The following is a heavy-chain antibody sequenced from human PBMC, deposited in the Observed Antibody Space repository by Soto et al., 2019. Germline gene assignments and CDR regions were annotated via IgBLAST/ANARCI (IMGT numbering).Heavy chain of an antibody. V-gene: IGHV4-34*01. CDR2: INHSGST. CDR1: GGSFSGYY. Sequence: SETLSLTCAVYGGSFSGYYWSWIRQPPGKGLEWIGEINHSGSTNYNPSLKSRVTISVDTSKNQFSLKLSSVTAADTAVYYCARGPTLGYYYYMDVWGKGTTVTVSS. J-gene: IGHJ6*03. CDR3: ARGPTLGYYYYMDV.